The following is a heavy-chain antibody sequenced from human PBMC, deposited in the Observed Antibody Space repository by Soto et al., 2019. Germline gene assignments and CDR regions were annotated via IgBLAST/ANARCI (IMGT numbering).Heavy chain of an antibody. CDR3: ARGATVTTGGDYYYYYYMDA. CDR1: GFTFSSYD. D-gene: IGHD4-17*01. Sequence: GGSLRLSCAASGFTFSSYDMHWVRQATGKGLEWVSAIGTAGDTYYPGSVKGRFTISRENAKNSLYLQMNSLGTGDTAVSHWARGATVTTGGDYYYYYYMDAWGKGTTVTVSS. J-gene: IGHJ6*03. V-gene: IGHV3-13*01. CDR2: IGTAGDT.